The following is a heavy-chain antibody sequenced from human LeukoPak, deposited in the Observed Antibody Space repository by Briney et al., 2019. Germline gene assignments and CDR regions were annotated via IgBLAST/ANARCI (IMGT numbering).Heavy chain of an antibody. CDR3: ATPYCSGISCLDVFNI. V-gene: IGHV4-31*03. J-gene: IGHJ3*02. CDR1: GVSISDGRYY. Sequence: SETLSLTCNVSGVSISDGRYYWAWIRQYPGRGLEWLGYKYYSGSAKYNPSLKSRLTISVDTPDNQFSLQLGSVTAADTAMYYCATPYCSGISCLDVFNIWGQGTMVTVSS. CDR2: KYYSGSA. D-gene: IGHD2-2*01.